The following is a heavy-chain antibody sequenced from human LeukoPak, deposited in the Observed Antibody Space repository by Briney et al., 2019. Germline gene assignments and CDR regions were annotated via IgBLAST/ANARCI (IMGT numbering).Heavy chain of an antibody. Sequence: PGGSLRVSCAASGFIFSSDSMNWVRQAPGKGLQWVSSISRSSSYIYYADSVKGRFTISRDNAKNSLYLQMNSLRAEDTAVYYCARDEGESSRLDYWGQGTLVTVSS. J-gene: IGHJ4*02. CDR1: GFIFSSDS. CDR3: ARDEGESSRLDY. D-gene: IGHD6-13*01. V-gene: IGHV3-21*01. CDR2: ISRSSSYI.